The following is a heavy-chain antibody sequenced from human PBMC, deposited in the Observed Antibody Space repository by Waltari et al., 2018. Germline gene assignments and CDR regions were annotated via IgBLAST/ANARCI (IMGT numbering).Heavy chain of an antibody. CDR1: GFTFSSYS. D-gene: IGHD1-26*01. CDR3: ARGRGGGSPTDY. CDR2: IRSSSSYI. J-gene: IGHJ4*02. V-gene: IGHV3-21*01. Sequence: EVQLVESGGGLVKPGGSLRLSCAASGFTFSSYSMNWVRQAPGKGLEWVSSIRSSSSYIYYADSVKGRFTISRDNAKNSRYLQMYSLRAEDTAVYYCARGRGGGSPTDYWGQGTLVTVSS.